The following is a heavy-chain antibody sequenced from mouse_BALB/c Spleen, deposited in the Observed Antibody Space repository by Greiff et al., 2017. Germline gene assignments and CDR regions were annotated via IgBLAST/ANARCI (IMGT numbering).Heavy chain of an antibody. J-gene: IGHJ3*01. Sequence: EVMLVESGGGLVQPGGSRKLSCAASGFTFSSFGMHWVRQAPEKGLEWVAYISSGSSTIYYADTVKGRFTISRDNPKNTLFLQMTSLRSEDTAMYYCASSSSNWSFAYWGQGTLVTVSA. D-gene: IGHD4-1*01. CDR3: ASSSSNWSFAY. V-gene: IGHV5-17*02. CDR2: ISSGSSTI. CDR1: GFTFSSFG.